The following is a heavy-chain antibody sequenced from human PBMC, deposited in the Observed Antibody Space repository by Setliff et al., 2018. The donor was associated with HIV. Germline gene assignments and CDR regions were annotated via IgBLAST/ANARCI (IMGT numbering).Heavy chain of an antibody. CDR2: AYTGGST. CDR1: GVTISSHF. D-gene: IGHD2-21*02. V-gene: IGHV4-4*07. J-gene: IGHJ6*02. Sequence: SETLSLTCSVSGVTISSHFWTWIRQPAGKGLEWIGRAYTGGSTNYNPSLKSRVSMSVDTSKNQFYLKLSSVTAADTAVYYCARAMRGVVVTNMYYYYGMDVWGQGTTVTVSS. CDR3: ARAMRGVVVTNMYYYYGMDV.